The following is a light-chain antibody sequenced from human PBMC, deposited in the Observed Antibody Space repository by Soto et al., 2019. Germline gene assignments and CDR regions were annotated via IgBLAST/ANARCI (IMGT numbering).Light chain of an antibody. V-gene: IGLV2-14*01. CDR3: CSYTARSNYV. CDR2: QVT. CDR1: SSDLAIYNY. Sequence: QSALTQPASVSGSPGQSITISCTGTSSDLAIYNYVSWYQQHPGKAPKAMIYQVTNRPSGVSNRFSGSGSGNTASLPISGMHAEDEAYYCCCSYTARSNYVFGTGTKLTVL. J-gene: IGLJ1*01.